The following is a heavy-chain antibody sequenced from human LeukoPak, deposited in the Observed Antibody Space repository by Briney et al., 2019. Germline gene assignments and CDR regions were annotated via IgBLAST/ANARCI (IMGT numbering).Heavy chain of an antibody. CDR2: ISSSGSTI. CDR1: GFTFSSYE. V-gene: IGHV3-48*03. D-gene: IGHD4-17*01. J-gene: IGHJ5*02. CDR3: ARDTAQFNWFDP. Sequence: GGSLRLSCAASGFTFSSYEMNWVRQAPGKGLEWVSYISSSGSTIYYADSVKGRFTISRDNAKNSLYLQMNSLRAEDTAVYYCARDTAQFNWFDPWGQGTLVTVSS.